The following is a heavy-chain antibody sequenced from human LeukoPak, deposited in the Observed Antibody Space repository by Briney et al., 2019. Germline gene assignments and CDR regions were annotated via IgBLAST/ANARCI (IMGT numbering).Heavy chain of an antibody. D-gene: IGHD4-11*01. J-gene: IGHJ4*02. CDR3: TSYSDHPV. CDR2: FYTDGNT. CDR1: GFTVSGKH. V-gene: IGHV3-53*01. Sequence: GGSLRLSCAVSGFTVSGKHMSWVRQAAGKGLEWVSVFYTDGNTYYADSVKGRFTISRDNSKYVLYIQMNSLRVEDTALYYCTSYSDHPVWGQGTLVTVSS.